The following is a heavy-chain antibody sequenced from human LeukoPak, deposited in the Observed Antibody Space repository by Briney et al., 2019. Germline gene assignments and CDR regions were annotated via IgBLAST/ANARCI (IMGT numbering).Heavy chain of an antibody. D-gene: IGHD6-13*01. J-gene: IGHJ4*02. V-gene: IGHV3-73*01. CDR2: IRSQANGYAT. Sequence: GGSLRLSCAASGFXFSDSAIHWVRQASGKGLEWVGRIRSQANGYATAYAASVKGRFTISRVDSENTAYLQMNSLKTEDTAVYYCTRHMGSSWYINFDYWGQGVLVTVSS. CDR1: GFXFSDSA. CDR3: TRHMGSSWYINFDY.